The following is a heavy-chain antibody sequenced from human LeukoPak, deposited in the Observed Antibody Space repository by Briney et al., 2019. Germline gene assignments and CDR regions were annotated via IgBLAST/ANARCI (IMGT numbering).Heavy chain of an antibody. V-gene: IGHV3-7*01. CDR2: IKQDESEK. CDR1: GFTFISHW. Sequence: GGALLLSCAASGFTFISHWMSWVRQAPGKGLEGVANIKQDESEKYYVGSGGGRFTISRDNAKNTLYLQMNSLRVEDTAVYYCARIIEGTTRVSNHFYYAIDVWGQGTTVTVSS. J-gene: IGHJ6*02. D-gene: IGHD1-7*01. CDR3: ARIIEGTTRVSNHFYYAIDV.